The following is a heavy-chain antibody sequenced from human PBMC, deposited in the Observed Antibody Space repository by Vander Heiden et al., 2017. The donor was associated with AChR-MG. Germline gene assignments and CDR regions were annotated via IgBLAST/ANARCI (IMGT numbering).Heavy chain of an antibody. CDR1: GGSFSVYY. CDR2: INHSGST. V-gene: IGHV4-34*01. D-gene: IGHD2-2*01. J-gene: IGHJ5*02. CDR3: ARGRAYCSSTSCYSNWFDP. Sequence: QVQLQQWGAGLFKPSETLSLTCAVYGGSFSVYYWSWIRQPPGKGLEWIGEINHSGSTNYNPSLKSRVTISVDTSKNQFSLKLSSVTAADTAVYYCARGRAYCSSTSCYSNWFDPWGQGTLVTVSS.